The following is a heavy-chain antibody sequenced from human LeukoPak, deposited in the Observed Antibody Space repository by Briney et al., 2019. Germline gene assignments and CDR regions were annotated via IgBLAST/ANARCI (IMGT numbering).Heavy chain of an antibody. J-gene: IGHJ6*03. CDR1: GGTFSSYA. Sequence: GASVKVPCKASGGTFSSYAISWVRQAPGQGLEWMGGIIPIFGTANYAQKFQGRVTITTDESTSTAYMELSSLRSEDTAVYYCARAVSGVGATMKYGRYYYYYYMDVWGKGTTVTVSS. V-gene: IGHV1-69*05. CDR3: ARAVSGVGATMKYGRYYYYYYMDV. D-gene: IGHD5-12*01. CDR2: IIPIFGTA.